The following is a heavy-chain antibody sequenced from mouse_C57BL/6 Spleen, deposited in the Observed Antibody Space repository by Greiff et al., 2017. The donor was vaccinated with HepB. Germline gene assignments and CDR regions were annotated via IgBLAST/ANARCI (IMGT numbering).Heavy chain of an antibody. V-gene: IGHV1-61*01. D-gene: IGHD2-4*01. J-gene: IGHJ3*01. CDR3: ARRGYDYDEGAWFAY. Sequence: QVQLQQPGAELVRPGSSVKLSCKASGYTFTSYWMDWVKQRPGQGLEWIGNIYPSDSETHYNQKFKDKATLTVDKSASTAYMQLSSLTSEDCAVYYCARRGYDYDEGAWFAYWGQGTLVTVSA. CDR1: GYTFTSYW. CDR2: IYPSDSET.